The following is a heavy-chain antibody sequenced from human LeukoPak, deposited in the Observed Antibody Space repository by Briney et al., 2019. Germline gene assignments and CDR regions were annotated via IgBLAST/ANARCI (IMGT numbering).Heavy chain of an antibody. CDR1: GYTFTSYG. V-gene: IGHV1-18*01. D-gene: IGHD3-9*01. CDR3: ARAERGYDILTGYSKYYFDY. J-gene: IGHJ4*02. CDR2: ISTYNGNT. Sequence: GASVKVSCKASGYTFTSYGISWVRQAPGQGLEWMGWISTYNGNTNYAQKLQGRVTMTTDTSTSTAYMELRSLRSDETAVYYCARAERGYDILTGYSKYYFDYWGQGTLVIVSS.